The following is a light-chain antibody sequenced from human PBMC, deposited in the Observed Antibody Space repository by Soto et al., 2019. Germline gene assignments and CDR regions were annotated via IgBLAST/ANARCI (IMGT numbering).Light chain of an antibody. Sequence: ALTQPASVSGSPGQSITISCTGTSSDVGDYNYVSWYQQHPGKAPKVMIYDVSNRPSGVSNRFSGSKSGNTASLTISGLQAEDEADYYCSSYTSSSTLVFGTGTKVTVL. V-gene: IGLV2-14*01. CDR2: DVS. J-gene: IGLJ1*01. CDR1: SSDVGDYNY. CDR3: SSYTSSSTLV.